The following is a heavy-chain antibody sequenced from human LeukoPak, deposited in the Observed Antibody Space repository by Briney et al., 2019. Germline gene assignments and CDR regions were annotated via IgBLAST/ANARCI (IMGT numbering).Heavy chain of an antibody. J-gene: IGHJ4*02. CDR1: GFTFSSYA. Sequence: GGSLRLSYAASGFTFSSYAMSWVRRAPGQGLEWVSAITGSGDSTYYADSVRGRFTISRDNSKNTLYLQVNSLRGEDTAVYYCAKEVYYYGSGSPFDYWGQGTLVTVSS. CDR2: ITGSGDST. V-gene: IGHV3-23*01. CDR3: AKEVYYYGSGSPFDY. D-gene: IGHD3-10*01.